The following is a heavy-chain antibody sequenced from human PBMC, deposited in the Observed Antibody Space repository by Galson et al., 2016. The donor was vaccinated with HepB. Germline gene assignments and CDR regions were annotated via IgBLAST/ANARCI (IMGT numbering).Heavy chain of an antibody. CDR2: IWPGDSDT. CDR3: VRRGDGYDFDL. Sequence: QSGAEVKKPGESLKISCRGSRNTFTDHWIGWVRQRPGKGLEWMGIIWPGDSDTRYSPSFQGRVTVSADKSSRYAYLQWSSLKASDTAMYYCVRRGDGYDFDLWGQGTLVTVSS. J-gene: IGHJ4*02. CDR1: RNTFTDHW. V-gene: IGHV5-51*01. D-gene: IGHD5-24*01.